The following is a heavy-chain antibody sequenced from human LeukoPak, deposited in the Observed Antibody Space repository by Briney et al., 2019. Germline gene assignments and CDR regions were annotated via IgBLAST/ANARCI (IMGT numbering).Heavy chain of an antibody. V-gene: IGHV4-59*01. J-gene: IGHJ5*02. CDR3: ASHEYRNGHFYWFDP. CDR1: GGSISSYY. D-gene: IGHD1-14*01. Sequence: SETLSLTCTVSGGSISSYYWSWIRQPPGKGLEWIGYIYYSGSTNYNPSLKSRVTVSVDTSKNQFSLKLSSVTAADTAVYYCASHEYRNGHFYWFDPWGQGTLVTVSS. CDR2: IYYSGST.